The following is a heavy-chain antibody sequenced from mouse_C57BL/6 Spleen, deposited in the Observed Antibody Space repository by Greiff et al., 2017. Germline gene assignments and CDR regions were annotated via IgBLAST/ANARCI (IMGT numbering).Heavy chain of an antibody. CDR3: ARDGYAAMDY. V-gene: IGHV5-4*01. Sequence: EVQLVESGGGLVKPGGSLKLSCAASGFTFSSYAMSWVRQTPEKRLEWVATISAGGSYTYYPDNVKGRFTISRDNAKNTLYLQMSHLKSEDTAMYYCARDGYAAMDYWGQGTSVTVSS. D-gene: IGHD2-2*01. CDR2: ISAGGSYT. J-gene: IGHJ4*01. CDR1: GFTFSSYA.